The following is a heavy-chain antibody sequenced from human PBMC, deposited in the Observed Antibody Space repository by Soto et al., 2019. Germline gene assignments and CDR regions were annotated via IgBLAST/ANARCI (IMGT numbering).Heavy chain of an antibody. CDR1: GFTFSSYG. J-gene: IGHJ6*02. Sequence: PGGSLRLSCSASGFTFSSYGMPWVRQAPGKGLEWVAVISYDGSNKYYAGSVKGRFTISRDNSKNTLYLQMNSLRAEDTAVYYCAKDLRVLMVYAYYYYYYGMDVWGQGTTVTVSS. CDR2: ISYDGSNK. V-gene: IGHV3-30*18. D-gene: IGHD2-8*01. CDR3: AKDLRVLMVYAYYYYYYGMDV.